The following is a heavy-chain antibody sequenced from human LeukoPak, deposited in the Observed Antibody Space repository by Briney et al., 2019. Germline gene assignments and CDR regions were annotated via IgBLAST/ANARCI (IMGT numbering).Heavy chain of an antibody. V-gene: IGHV3-53*01. D-gene: IGHD2-2*01. J-gene: IGHJ5*02. CDR3: ARGPFYCSSTSCHRAPFDP. CDR1: GFTVSSNY. Sequence: GGSLRLSCAASGFTVSSNYMSWVRQAPGKGLEWVSVIYSGGSTYYADSVKGRFTISRDNSKNTLYLQMNSLRAEDTAVYYCARGPFYCSSTSCHRAPFDPWGQGTLVTASS. CDR2: IYSGGST.